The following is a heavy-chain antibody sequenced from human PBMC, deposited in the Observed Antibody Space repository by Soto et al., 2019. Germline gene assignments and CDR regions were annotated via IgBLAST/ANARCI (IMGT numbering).Heavy chain of an antibody. V-gene: IGHV2-26*01. CDR1: GFSLSNARMG. CDR2: IFSNDEK. J-gene: IGHJ4*02. D-gene: IGHD3-22*01. Sequence: QVTLKESGPVLVKPTEPLTLTCTVSGFSLSNARMGVSWIRQPPGKALEWLAHIFSNDEKSYSTSLKSRLTISKDTSKSQVVLTMTNMDPVDTATYYCARSPEEYYDSSGYYPYYFDYWGQGTLVTVSS. CDR3: ARSPEEYYDSSGYYPYYFDY.